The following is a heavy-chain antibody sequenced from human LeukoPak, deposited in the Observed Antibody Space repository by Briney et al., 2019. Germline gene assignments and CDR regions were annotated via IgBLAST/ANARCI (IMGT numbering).Heavy chain of an antibody. J-gene: IGHJ4*02. D-gene: IGHD3-22*01. Sequence: GRSLRLSCAASGFTFSSYAMHWVRQAPGKGLEWVAVISYDGSNKYYADSVKGRFTISRDNSKNTLYLQMNSLRAEDTAVYYCARVDAGYYYDSSGFLYPFDYWGQGTLVTVSS. CDR1: GFTFSSYA. V-gene: IGHV3-30-3*01. CDR2: ISYDGSNK. CDR3: ARVDAGYYYDSSGFLYPFDY.